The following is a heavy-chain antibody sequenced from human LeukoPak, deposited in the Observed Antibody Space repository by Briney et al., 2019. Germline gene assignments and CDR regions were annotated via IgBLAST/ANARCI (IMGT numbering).Heavy chain of an antibody. CDR3: AKDLATVDY. V-gene: IGHV3-7*03. CDR2: IKQDGSEK. D-gene: IGHD4-17*01. J-gene: IGHJ4*02. CDR1: GFTFSSYW. Sequence: GGSLRLSCAASGFTFSSYWMHWVRQAPGKGLEWVANIKQDGSEKYYVDSVKGRFSISRDNARNSLHLQMNSLRAEDTAVYYCAKDLATVDYWGQGTLVTVSS.